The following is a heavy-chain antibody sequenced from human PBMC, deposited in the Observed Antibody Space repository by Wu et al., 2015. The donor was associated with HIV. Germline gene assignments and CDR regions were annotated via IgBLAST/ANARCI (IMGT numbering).Heavy chain of an antibody. D-gene: IGHD2-2*01. CDR2: INPNSGGT. V-gene: IGHV1-2*02. Sequence: QVQLVQSGAEVKKPGASVKVSCKASGYTFTGYYMHWVRQAPGQGLEWMGWINPNSGGTNYAQKFQGRVTMTRDTSISTAYMELSRLRSDDTAVYYCARNAIVVVPAAPGGVRPWGQGTLVTVSS. J-gene: IGHJ5*02. CDR3: ARNAIVVVPAAPGGVRP. CDR1: GYTFTGYY.